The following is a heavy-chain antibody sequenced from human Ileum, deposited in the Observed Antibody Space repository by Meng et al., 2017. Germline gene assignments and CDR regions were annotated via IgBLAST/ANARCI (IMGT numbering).Heavy chain of an antibody. CDR2: IHHIGTT. CDR3: ARGVVSGSHYNTY. CDR1: GGSISSRIW. D-gene: IGHD3-10*01. J-gene: IGHJ4*02. Sequence: QAHLQESGPGLVKPSGTLSLTCTVSGGSISSRIWWSWVRQPPEKGLEWMGEIHHIGTTNYSPSLKSRLTISVDKSKNQFSLKLQSVTAADTAVYFCARGVVSGSHYNTYWGQGILVTVSS. V-gene: IGHV4-4*02.